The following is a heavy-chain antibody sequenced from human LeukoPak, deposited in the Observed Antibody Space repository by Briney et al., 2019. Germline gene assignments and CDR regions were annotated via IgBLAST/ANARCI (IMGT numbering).Heavy chain of an antibody. J-gene: IGHJ4*02. V-gene: IGHV3-7*01. Sequence: GGSLGLSCAASGFTFSSYWMSWVRQAPGKGLEWVANIKQDGSENYYVDSVKGRFTISRDNAKNSLYLQMSSLRAEDTAVYCCARDETSRAHPLWGQGTLVTVSS. CDR2: IKQDGSEN. CDR1: GFTFSSYW. CDR3: ARDETSRAHPL.